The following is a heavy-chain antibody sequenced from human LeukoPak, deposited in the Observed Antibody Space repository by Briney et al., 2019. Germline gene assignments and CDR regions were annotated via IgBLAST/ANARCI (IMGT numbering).Heavy chain of an antibody. D-gene: IGHD1-1*01. CDR1: GGSISSYY. J-gene: IGHJ6*02. Sequence: SETLSLTCTVSGGSISSYYWSWIRQPPGKGLEWIGYVYYSGSTNYNPSLKSRVTISVDTSKNQFSLKLSSVTAADTAVYYCAREGYGTYYYYGMDVWGQGTMVTVSS. CDR2: VYYSGST. CDR3: AREGYGTYYYYGMDV. V-gene: IGHV4-59*01.